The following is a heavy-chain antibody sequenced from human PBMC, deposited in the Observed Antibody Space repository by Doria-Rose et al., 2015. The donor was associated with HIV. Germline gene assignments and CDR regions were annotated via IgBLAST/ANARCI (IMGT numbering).Heavy chain of an antibody. D-gene: IGHD3-10*01. J-gene: IGHJ4*02. Sequence: VQLVESGGGLVRPGGSLRLSCATSGFTFSSHRINWVRQAPGKDLEWVSSISSTSAYINYADSVRGRFTISRDNARNSLYLQIDSLRAEDTAIYYCATGVTLDYWGQGILVTVSS. V-gene: IGHV3-21*01. CDR1: GFTFSSHR. CDR3: ATGVTLDY. CDR2: ISSTSAYI.